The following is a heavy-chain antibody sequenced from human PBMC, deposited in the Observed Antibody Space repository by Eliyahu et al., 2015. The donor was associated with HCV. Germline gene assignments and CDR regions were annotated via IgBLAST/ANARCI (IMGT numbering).Heavy chain of an antibody. J-gene: IGHJ6*02. V-gene: IGHV3-9*01. Sequence: EVQLVESGGGLVQPGRSLRLSCAASGFTFXDYAXXXVRQAPGKGLEXXSGIXWNSGSIGYADSVKGRFTISRDNAKNSLYLQMNSLRAEDTALYYCAKGINSIAARQGYYYYGMDVWGQGTTVTVSS. D-gene: IGHD6-6*01. CDR1: GFTFXDYA. CDR2: IXWNSGSI. CDR3: AKGINSIAARQGYYYYGMDV.